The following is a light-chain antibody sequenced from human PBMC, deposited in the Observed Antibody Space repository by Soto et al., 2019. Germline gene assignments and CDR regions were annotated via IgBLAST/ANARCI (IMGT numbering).Light chain of an antibody. J-gene: IGLJ1*01. CDR1: SSDVGGYKY. V-gene: IGLV2-14*03. CDR3: CSYSSGSTPWV. CDR2: DVS. Sequence: QSALTQPASVSGSPGQSITISCTGTSSDVGGYKYVSWYQHHPGKAPKLIIFDVSDRPSGISDRFSASKSGNTASLTISGLQAEDEADYYCCSYSSGSTPWVFGTGTKVTVL.